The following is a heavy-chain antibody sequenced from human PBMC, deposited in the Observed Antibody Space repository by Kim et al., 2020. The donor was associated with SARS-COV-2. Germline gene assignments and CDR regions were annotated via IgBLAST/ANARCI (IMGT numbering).Heavy chain of an antibody. D-gene: IGHD3-3*01. Sequence: GGSLRLSCAASGFTFSSYCMHWVRQAPGKGLEWVAVISYDGSNKYYADSVKGRFTISRDNSKNTLHLKMNSLRAEDTAVYYCAKDDTIFGVVNYYYGMDVWGQGTAVTVSS. CDR2: ISYDGSNK. CDR3: AKDDTIFGVVNYYYGMDV. CDR1: GFTFSSYC. V-gene: IGHV3-30*18. J-gene: IGHJ6*01.